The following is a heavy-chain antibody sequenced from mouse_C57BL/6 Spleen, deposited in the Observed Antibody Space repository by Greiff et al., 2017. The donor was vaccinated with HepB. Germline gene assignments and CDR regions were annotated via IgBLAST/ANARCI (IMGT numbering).Heavy chain of an antibody. D-gene: IGHD2-4*01. V-gene: IGHV1-72*01. CDR1: GYTFTSYW. Sequence: QVQLQQPGAELVKPGASVKLSCKASGYTFTSYWMHWVKQRPGRGLEWIGRIDPNSGGTKYNEKFKSKATLTVDKPSSTAYIQLSSLTSEDSAVYYCARGALYDYDGAWFAYWGQGTLVTVSA. CDR3: ARGALYDYDGAWFAY. CDR2: IDPNSGGT. J-gene: IGHJ3*01.